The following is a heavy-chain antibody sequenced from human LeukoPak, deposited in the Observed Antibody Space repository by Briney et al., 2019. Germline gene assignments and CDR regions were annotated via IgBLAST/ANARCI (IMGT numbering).Heavy chain of an antibody. CDR1: GGSVSNVNYY. V-gene: IGHV4-61*01. CDR3: ARGTVPWP. Sequence: PSETLSLTCTVSGGSVSNVNYYWTWIRQPPGKGLEWIGFVHYSGSTNYNPSLKSRVTISLDTSKNQFSLKLTSVTAADTAVYYCARGTVPWPWGQGTLVTVSS. J-gene: IGHJ5*02. CDR2: VHYSGST.